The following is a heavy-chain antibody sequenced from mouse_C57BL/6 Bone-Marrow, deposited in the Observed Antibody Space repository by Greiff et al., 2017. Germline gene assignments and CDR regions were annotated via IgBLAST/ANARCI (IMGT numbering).Heavy chain of an antibody. CDR1: GYTFTDYN. D-gene: IGHD3-2*02. Sequence: EVQLQQSGPELVKPGAPVKIPCKASGYTFTDYNMDWVKQSHGKSLEWIGDINPNNGGTIYNQKFKGKATLTVDKSSSTAYMELRSLTSEDTAVYYCARRQLRLQAMDYWGQGTSVTVSS. CDR2: INPNNGGT. V-gene: IGHV1-18*01. CDR3: ARRQLRLQAMDY. J-gene: IGHJ4*01.